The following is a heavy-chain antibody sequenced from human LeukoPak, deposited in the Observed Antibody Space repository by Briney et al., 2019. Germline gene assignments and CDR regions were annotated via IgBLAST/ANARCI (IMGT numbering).Heavy chain of an antibody. CDR1: GFTFFSYP. Sequence: GGSLRLSCAASGFTFFSYPMHWVRQAPGKGLEWVSAISGSGGSTYYADSVKGRLTISRDNSKHTLYLQMNSLRAEDTAIYYCARDGAPRLDWYFDLWGRGTLVTVSS. CDR3: ARDGAPRLDWYFDL. CDR2: ISGSGGST. J-gene: IGHJ2*01. V-gene: IGHV3-23*01. D-gene: IGHD4/OR15-4a*01.